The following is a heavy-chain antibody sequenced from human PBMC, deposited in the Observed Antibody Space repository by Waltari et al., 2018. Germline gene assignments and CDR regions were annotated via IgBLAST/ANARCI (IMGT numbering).Heavy chain of an antibody. CDR1: GYTFSNFY. Sequence: QVQLVQSGAEVKKPGASVKVFCKASGYTFSNFYMHWVRQAPGQGLEWMGIINPSGGSTSYAQKFQGRVTMTRDTSTSTVYMELSSLRSEDTAVYYCVRSATTVVSPDYWGQGTLVTVSS. CDR2: INPSGGST. CDR3: VRSATTVVSPDY. J-gene: IGHJ4*02. D-gene: IGHD4-17*01. V-gene: IGHV1-46*01.